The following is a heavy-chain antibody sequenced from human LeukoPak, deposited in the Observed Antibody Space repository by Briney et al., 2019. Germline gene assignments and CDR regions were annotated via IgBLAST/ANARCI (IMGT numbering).Heavy chain of an antibody. CDR3: ARARRYSSSWPIDY. J-gene: IGHJ4*02. Sequence: GGSLRLSCAASGFTFSGYGMHWVRQAPGKGLEWVAVIWYDGSKKYYADSVKGRFTISRDNSKNTLFLQMDSLRAEDTAMYYCARARRYSSSWPIDYWGQGTLVTVSS. CDR1: GFTFSGYG. D-gene: IGHD6-13*01. V-gene: IGHV3-33*01. CDR2: IWYDGSKK.